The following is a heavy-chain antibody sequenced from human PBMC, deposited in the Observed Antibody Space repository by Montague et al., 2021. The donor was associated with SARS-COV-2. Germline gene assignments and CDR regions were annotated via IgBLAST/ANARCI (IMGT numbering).Heavy chain of an antibody. Sequence: SETLSLTCAVYGGSFIGYYCSWIRQPPGEGLFLIAEISHSGRTSYNPICKSRVTISVDTSKNQLSLKLSSVTAADTAVYYCATLPSSITIFGVVQGYYFDDWGQGTLVTVSS. D-gene: IGHD3-3*01. V-gene: IGHV4-34*01. CDR1: GGSFIGYY. J-gene: IGHJ4*02. CDR2: ISHSGRT. CDR3: ATLPSSITIFGVVQGYYFDD.